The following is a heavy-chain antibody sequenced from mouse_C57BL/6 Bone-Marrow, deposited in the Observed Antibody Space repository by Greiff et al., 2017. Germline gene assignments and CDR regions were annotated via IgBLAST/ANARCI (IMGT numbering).Heavy chain of an antibody. V-gene: IGHV2-5*01. CDR3: AKGGYGSSYWFDY. Sequence: VKLVESGPGLVQPSQSLSITCTVSGFSLTSYGVHWVRQSPGKGLEWLGVIWRGGSTDYNAAFMSRLSITKDNSKSQVFFKMNSLQADDTAIYYCAKGGYGSSYWFDYWGQGTTLTVSS. J-gene: IGHJ2*01. D-gene: IGHD1-1*01. CDR2: IWRGGST. CDR1: GFSLTSYG.